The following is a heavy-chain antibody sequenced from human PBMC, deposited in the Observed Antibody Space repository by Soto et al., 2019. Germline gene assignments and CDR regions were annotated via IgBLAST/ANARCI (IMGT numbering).Heavy chain of an antibody. CDR3: ARDVKAALAPAGWFDP. CDR1: GGTFSSYA. Sequence: GALVKVSCKASGGTFSSYAISWVRQAPGQGLGWMGGIIPIFGTANYAQKFQGRVTITADESTSTAYMELSSLRSEDTAVYYCARDVKAALAPAGWFDPWGQGTLVTVSS. V-gene: IGHV1-69*13. D-gene: IGHD6-13*01. CDR2: IIPIFGTA. J-gene: IGHJ5*02.